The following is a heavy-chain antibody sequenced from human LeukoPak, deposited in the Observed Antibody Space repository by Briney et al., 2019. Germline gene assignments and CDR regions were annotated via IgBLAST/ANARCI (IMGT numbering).Heavy chain of an antibody. CDR2: IYYSGST. Sequence: PSETLSPTCTVSGGSISDNYWSWIRQPPGKGLEWIGYIYYSGSTNYNPSLKSRVTISVDTSKNQFSLKLSSVTAADTAVYYCARVVIYCSSTSCFYMDVWGKGTTVTVSS. V-gene: IGHV4-59*01. J-gene: IGHJ6*03. D-gene: IGHD2-2*01. CDR3: ARVVIYCSSTSCFYMDV. CDR1: GGSISDNY.